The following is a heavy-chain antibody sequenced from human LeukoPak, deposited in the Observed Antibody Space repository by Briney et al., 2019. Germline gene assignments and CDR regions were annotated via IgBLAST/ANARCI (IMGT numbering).Heavy chain of an antibody. D-gene: IGHD6-19*01. CDR3: ARVPYTSGWYYFDY. CDR1: GASISRYY. J-gene: IGHJ4*02. V-gene: IGHV4-59*01. CDR2: IYYSGST. Sequence: PSETLSLTCSVSGASISRYYWSWIRQPPGKGLEWIAYIYYSGSTDYNPSLKSRVTISVDTSKNQFSLKLSSVTAADTAVYYCARVPYTSGWYYFDYWGQGTLVTLSS.